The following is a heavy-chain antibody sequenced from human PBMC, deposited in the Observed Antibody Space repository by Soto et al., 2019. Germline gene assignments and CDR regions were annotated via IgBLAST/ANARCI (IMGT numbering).Heavy chain of an antibody. J-gene: IGHJ3*02. CDR3: SSLLGDVFDI. CDR2: SRKKANSYTT. CDR1: GFTLSDHY. Sequence: EVQLVESGGDLVQPGGSLRLSCASSGFTLSDHYIDWVRQAPGKGLEWVGRSRKKANSYTTEYAASVKGRFTISRDDSTNSLYLQMNRLKTEETAVYYCSSLLGDVFDIWGKGTMVTVSS. D-gene: IGHD1-26*01. V-gene: IGHV3-72*01.